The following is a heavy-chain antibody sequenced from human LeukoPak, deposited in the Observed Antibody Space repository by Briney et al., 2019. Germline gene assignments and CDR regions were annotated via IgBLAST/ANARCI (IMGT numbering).Heavy chain of an antibody. V-gene: IGHV3-23*01. Sequence: GGSLRLSCAASGFTFSSNAMSWVRQGPGKGLEWVSAISGSGDRTHYADSVRGRFTISRDTSKNTLYLQMNSPRAEDTAIYYCAKLLRGTVVPYFDYWGQGTLVTVSS. D-gene: IGHD3-10*01. CDR1: GFTFSSNA. J-gene: IGHJ4*02. CDR3: AKLLRGTVVPYFDY. CDR2: ISGSGDRT.